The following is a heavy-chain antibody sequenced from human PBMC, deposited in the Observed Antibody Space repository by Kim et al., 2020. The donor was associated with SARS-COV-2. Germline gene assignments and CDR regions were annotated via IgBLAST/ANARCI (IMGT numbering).Heavy chain of an antibody. CDR1: GYTFTSYG. CDR2: ISAYNGNT. J-gene: IGHJ5*02. D-gene: IGHD6-19*01. Sequence: ASVKVSCKASGYTFTSYGISWVRQAPGQGLEWMGWISAYNGNTNYAQKLQGRVTMTTDTSTSTAYMELRSLRSDDTAVYYCARDRVIAVAGNWFDPWGQGTLVTVSS. CDR3: ARDRVIAVAGNWFDP. V-gene: IGHV1-18*01.